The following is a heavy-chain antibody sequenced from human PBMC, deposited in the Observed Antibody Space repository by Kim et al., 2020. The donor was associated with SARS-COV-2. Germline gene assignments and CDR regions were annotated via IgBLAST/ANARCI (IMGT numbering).Heavy chain of an antibody. CDR2: IWRGGDT. V-gene: IGHV3-66*01. J-gene: IGHJ5*02. Sequence: GGSLRLSCAASGFSVSNFYMTWVRQAPGKGLEWVSVIWRGGDTFYADSVRGRFTISTDNFKNTLYLQMNSLRAEDTSVYYCTRDQVDGYWSWGQGTLVTVSS. CDR1: GFSVSNFY. CDR3: TRDQVDGYWS. D-gene: IGHD5-18*01.